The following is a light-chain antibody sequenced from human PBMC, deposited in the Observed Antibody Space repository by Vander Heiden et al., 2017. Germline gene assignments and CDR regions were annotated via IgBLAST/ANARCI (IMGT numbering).Light chain of an antibody. Sequence: DIQMTQSPSALSASVGDRVSITCRASQSVGSWLAWYQQTAGKAPKLLIYDASTLESGVPSRFSGSGSGTEFTLTISSLQTEDSATYYGQQYGSPWTFAQGTKVEIK. CDR2: DAS. CDR3: QQYGSPWT. J-gene: IGKJ1*01. CDR1: QSVGSW. V-gene: IGKV1-5*01.